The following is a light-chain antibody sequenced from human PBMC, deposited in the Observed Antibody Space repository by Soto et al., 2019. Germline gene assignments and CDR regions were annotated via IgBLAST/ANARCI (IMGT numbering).Light chain of an antibody. CDR3: LVSAV. V-gene: IGLV2-8*01. Sequence: QSALTQPPSASGSPGQSVTISCTGTSSDVGGYKYVSWYQQHPGKAPKLMIYEVSKRPSGVPDRFSGSKSGNTASLTVSGLQAEDEADYYCLVSAVFGGGTQLTVL. J-gene: IGLJ3*02. CDR2: EVS. CDR1: SSDVGGYKY.